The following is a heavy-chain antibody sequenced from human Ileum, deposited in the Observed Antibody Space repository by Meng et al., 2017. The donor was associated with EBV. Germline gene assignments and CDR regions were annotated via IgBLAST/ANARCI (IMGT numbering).Heavy chain of an antibody. CDR3: VRGPPVGVPGPGDY. CDR2: INVGVGYT. V-gene: IGHV1-3*01. CDR1: GYAFTSYI. D-gene: IGHD2-21*01. Sequence: QDQLLQAGAGVKNPGASVKVSCKASGYAFTSYILHWVRQAPGQRLEWMGWINVGVGYTKYSQKFQGRVTISSDTSATTGYMELSSLRSEDTAVYYCVRGPPVGVPGPGDYWGQGTLVTVSS. J-gene: IGHJ4*02.